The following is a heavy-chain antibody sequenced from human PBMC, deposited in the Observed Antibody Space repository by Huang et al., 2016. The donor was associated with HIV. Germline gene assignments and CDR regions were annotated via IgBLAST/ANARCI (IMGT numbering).Heavy chain of an antibody. D-gene: IGHD6-13*01. V-gene: IGHV3-30*18. CDR2: ISYDGKTK. Sequence: QVQLVESGGGVVQPGRSLRISCAASGFPVSSYGMHWVRQAPGKGRDGVAVISYDGKTKYDADSVKGRFSISRDKSKTTVYLQLNSLRVEDTAVYYCAKGGSAAAVLDFWGQGTLVTVSS. CDR3: AKGGSAAAVLDF. J-gene: IGHJ4*02. CDR1: GFPVSSYG.